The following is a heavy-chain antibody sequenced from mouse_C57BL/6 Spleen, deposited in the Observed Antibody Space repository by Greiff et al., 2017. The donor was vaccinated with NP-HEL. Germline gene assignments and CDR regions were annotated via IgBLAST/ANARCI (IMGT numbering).Heavy chain of an antibody. CDR1: GYTFTSYW. CDR3: ASTVVAPYAMDD. V-gene: IGHV1-69*01. D-gene: IGHD1-1*01. Sequence: QVQLQQPGAELVMPGASVKLSCKASGYTFTSYWMHWVKQRPGQGLEWIGEIDPSDSYTNYNQKFKGKSTLTVDKSSSTAYMQLNSLTSEDSAVYYCASTVVAPYAMDDWGQGTSVTVSS. CDR2: IDPSDSYT. J-gene: IGHJ4*01.